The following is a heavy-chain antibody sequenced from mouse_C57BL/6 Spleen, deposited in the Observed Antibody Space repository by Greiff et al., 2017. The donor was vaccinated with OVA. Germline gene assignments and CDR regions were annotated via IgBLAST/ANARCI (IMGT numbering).Heavy chain of an antibody. CDR3: TREGYYDYDEGDYYAMDY. CDR2: ISSGGDYI. D-gene: IGHD2-4*01. Sequence: EVKLVESGEGLVKPGGSLKLSCAASGFTFSSYAMSWVRQTPEKRLEWVAYISSGGDYIYYADTVKGRFTISRDNARNTLYLQMSSLKSEDTAMNYCTREGYYDYDEGDYYAMDYWGQGTSVTVSS. J-gene: IGHJ4*01. V-gene: IGHV5-9-1*02. CDR1: GFTFSSYA.